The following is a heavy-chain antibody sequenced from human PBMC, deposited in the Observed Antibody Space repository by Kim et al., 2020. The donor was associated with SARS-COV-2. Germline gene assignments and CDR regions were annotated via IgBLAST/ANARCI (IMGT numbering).Heavy chain of an antibody. J-gene: IGHJ5*02. D-gene: IGHD6-13*01. CDR1: GFTFSSYW. CDR2: IKQDGSEK. Sequence: GGSLRLSCAASGFTFSSYWMSWVRQAPGKGLEWVANIKQDGSEKYYVDSVKGRFTISRDNAKNSLYLQMNSLRAEDTAVYYCARDSIAAAGTKEGRPKKNWFDPWGQGTLVTVSS. V-gene: IGHV3-7*01. CDR3: ARDSIAAAGTKEGRPKKNWFDP.